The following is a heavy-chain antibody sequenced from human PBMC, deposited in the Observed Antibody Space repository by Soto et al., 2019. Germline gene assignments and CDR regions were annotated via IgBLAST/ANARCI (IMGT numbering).Heavy chain of an antibody. CDR1: GFTFSSYG. Sequence: QVQLVESGGGVVQPGRSLRLSCAASGFTFSSYGMHWVRQAPGKGLEWVAVISYDGSNKYYADSVTGRFTISRDNSKNTLYLQMNSMRAEDKAVYYCANDKAIFGVVDGPYFDYWGQGTLVTVSS. J-gene: IGHJ4*02. CDR2: ISYDGSNK. V-gene: IGHV3-30*18. CDR3: ANDKAIFGVVDGPYFDY. D-gene: IGHD3-3*01.